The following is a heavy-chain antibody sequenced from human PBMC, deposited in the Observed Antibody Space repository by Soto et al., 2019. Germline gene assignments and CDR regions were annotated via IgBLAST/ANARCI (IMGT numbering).Heavy chain of an antibody. CDR2: ISGYNGNT. CDR3: ARGRDSSVWYGKYGMDV. D-gene: IGHD6-19*01. CDR1: GYTFTSYG. J-gene: IGHJ6*02. Sequence: ASVKVSCKASGYTFTSYGISWVRQAPGQGLECMGWISGYNGNTNYXXKVQGRVXXTADTSRSTGXMELRXLGSDDTAVYYCARGRDSSVWYGKYGMDVXX. V-gene: IGHV1-18*01.